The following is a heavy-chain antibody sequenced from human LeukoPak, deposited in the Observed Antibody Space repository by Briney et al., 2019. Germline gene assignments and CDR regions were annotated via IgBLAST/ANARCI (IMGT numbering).Heavy chain of an antibody. CDR2: ISSSSSTI. J-gene: IGHJ4*02. CDR3: AREGYGGTDY. CDR1: GFTFSSYS. V-gene: IGHV3-48*01. D-gene: IGHD4-23*01. Sequence: GGSPRLPCAASGFTFSSYSMNWVRQAPGKGLEWVSYISSSSSTIYYADSVKGRFTISRDNAKNSLYLQMNSLRAEDTAVYYCAREGYGGTDYWGQGTLVTVSS.